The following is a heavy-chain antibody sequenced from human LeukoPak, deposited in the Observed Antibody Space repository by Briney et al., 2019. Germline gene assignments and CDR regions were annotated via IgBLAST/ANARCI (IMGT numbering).Heavy chain of an antibody. J-gene: IGHJ6*03. CDR3: AREGTVVVVAATRDYYYYMDV. D-gene: IGHD2-15*01. Sequence: SETLSLTCTVSGGSISSGSYYWSWIRQPAGKGLEWIGRIYTSGSTNYNPSLKSRVTISVDTSKNQFSLTLSSVTAADTAVYYCAREGTVVVVAATRDYYYYMDVWGKGTTVTVSS. V-gene: IGHV4-61*02. CDR1: GGSISSGSYY. CDR2: IYTSGST.